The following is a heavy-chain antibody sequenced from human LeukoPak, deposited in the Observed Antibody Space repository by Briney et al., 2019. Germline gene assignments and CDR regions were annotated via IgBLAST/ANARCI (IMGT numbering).Heavy chain of an antibody. CDR3: ARAPYYDSSGYYYWLDI. CDR1: GGSISSYY. D-gene: IGHD3-22*01. V-gene: IGHV4-59*01. CDR2: IYYSGST. Sequence: SSEILSLTCTVSGGSISSYYWSWMRQPPGKGLEWIGYIYYSGSTNYNPFLNSRVTISVDTSKNQFSLRLSSVTPADTAVYYCARAPYYDSSGYYYWLDIWGQGTMVTVSS. J-gene: IGHJ3*02.